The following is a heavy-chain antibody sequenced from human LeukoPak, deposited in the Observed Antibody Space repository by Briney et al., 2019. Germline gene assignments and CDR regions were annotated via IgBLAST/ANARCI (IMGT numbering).Heavy chain of an antibody. CDR2: IYTSGST. D-gene: IGHD5-12*01. V-gene: IGHV4-61*02. J-gene: IGHJ5*02. CDR3: ARGGWTSIRGYFDP. Sequence: SETLSLTCLVSGGSIGSGSNYWSWIRQSAGKGLELIGRIYTSGSTNYNPSLKSRVSISIDTSKNQFSLRLTSVTAADTAVYYCARGGWTSIRGYFDPWGQGILVTVSS. CDR1: GGSIGSGSNY.